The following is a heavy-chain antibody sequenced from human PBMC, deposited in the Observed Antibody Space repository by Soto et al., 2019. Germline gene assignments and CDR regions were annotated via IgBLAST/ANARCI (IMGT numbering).Heavy chain of an antibody. Sequence: QVPLVESGGGVVQPGRSLRLSCAASGFTFSSYGMHWVRQALGKGLEWVAVIWYDGSNKYYADSVKGRFTISRDNSKNTLYLQMNSLRAEDTAVYYCASEYCSGGSCYYYGMDVWGQGTTVTVSS. D-gene: IGHD2-15*01. CDR1: GFTFSSYG. CDR3: ASEYCSGGSCYYYGMDV. CDR2: IWYDGSNK. V-gene: IGHV3-33*01. J-gene: IGHJ6*02.